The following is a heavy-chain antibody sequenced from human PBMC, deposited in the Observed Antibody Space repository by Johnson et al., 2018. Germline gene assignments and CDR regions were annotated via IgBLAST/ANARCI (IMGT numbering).Heavy chain of an antibody. CDR2: VSGRDGST. Sequence: VQLVQSGGGLVQPGGSLRLSCAGSGFPFSTYTMTWVRQAPGKGLEWVSAVSGRDGSTNYADSVKGRFITSRDNSKNTPYLQMDSLRAEDTAIYYCAQVESSGTFYGFFHHWGQSTLVTVSS. J-gene: IGHJ1*01. CDR3: AQVESSGTFYGFFHH. V-gene: IGHV3-23*04. CDR1: GFPFSTYT. D-gene: IGHD1-26*01.